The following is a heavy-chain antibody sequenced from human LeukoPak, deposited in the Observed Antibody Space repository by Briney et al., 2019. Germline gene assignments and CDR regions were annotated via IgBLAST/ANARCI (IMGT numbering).Heavy chain of an antibody. Sequence: PSETLSLTCTVSGGSISSYYWSWIRQPPGKGLEWIGYIYYSGSTYYNPSLKSRVTISVDTSKNQFSLKLSSVTAADTAVYYCARDQGEAWGVGAFDIWGQGTMVTVSS. CDR3: ARDQGEAWGVGAFDI. CDR2: IYYSGST. CDR1: GGSISSYY. D-gene: IGHD3-16*01. V-gene: IGHV4-59*01. J-gene: IGHJ3*02.